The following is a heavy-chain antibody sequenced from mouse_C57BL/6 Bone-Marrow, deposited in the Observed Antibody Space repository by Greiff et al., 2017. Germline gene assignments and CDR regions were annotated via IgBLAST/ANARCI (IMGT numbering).Heavy chain of an antibody. CDR2: INPGSGGT. Sequence: VQLQQSGAELVRPGTSVKVSCKASGYAFTNYLIEWVKQRPGQGLEWIGVINPGSGGTNSNEKFKGKATLTADKSSSTAYMQLSSLASEDSAVYSGARAGYYYGSSLFAYWGQGTLVTVSA. CDR3: ARAGYYYGSSLFAY. CDR1: GYAFTNYL. V-gene: IGHV1-54*01. J-gene: IGHJ3*01. D-gene: IGHD1-1*01.